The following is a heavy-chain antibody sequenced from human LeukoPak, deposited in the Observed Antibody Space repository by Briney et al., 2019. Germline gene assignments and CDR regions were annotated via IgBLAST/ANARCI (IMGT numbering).Heavy chain of an antibody. CDR3: AKIPDDYSTGGFDY. D-gene: IGHD4-4*01. CDR2: ISGSGGST. V-gene: IGHV3-23*01. J-gene: IGHJ4*02. Sequence: PGGSLRPSCAASGFTFSSYAMSWVRQAPGKGLEWVSAISGSGGSTYYADSVKGRFTISRDNSKNTLYLQMNSLRAEDTAVYYCAKIPDDYSTGGFDYWGQGTLVTVSS. CDR1: GFTFSSYA.